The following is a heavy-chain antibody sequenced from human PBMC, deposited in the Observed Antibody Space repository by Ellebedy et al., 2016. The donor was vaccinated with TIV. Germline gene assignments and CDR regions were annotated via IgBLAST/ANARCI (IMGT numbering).Heavy chain of an antibody. CDR2: IWYHGNEK. D-gene: IGHD6-19*01. Sequence: GGSLRLSCAASGFTFSGYGMHWVRQAPGKGLEWVAIIWYHGNEKYYADSVKGRFTISRDNSKDTLYLQMNNLRAEDMAVYYCARVGEGDAAVAGNHFDYWGQGTQVTVSS. CDR1: GFTFSGYG. J-gene: IGHJ4*02. V-gene: IGHV3-33*01. CDR3: ARVGEGDAAVAGNHFDY.